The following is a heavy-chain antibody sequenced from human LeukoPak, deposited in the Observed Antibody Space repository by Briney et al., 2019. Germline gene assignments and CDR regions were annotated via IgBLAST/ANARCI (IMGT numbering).Heavy chain of an antibody. CDR3: AELGITMIGGV. CDR1: GFTFSSYW. Sequence: GGSLRLSCTASGFTFSSYWMHCVRHAPGKGLEWVSYISSSGSTIYYADSVKGRFTISRDNAKNSLYLQMNSLRAEDTAVYYCAELGITMIGGVWGKGTTVTISS. V-gene: IGHV3-48*04. J-gene: IGHJ6*04. CDR2: ISSSGSTI. D-gene: IGHD3-10*02.